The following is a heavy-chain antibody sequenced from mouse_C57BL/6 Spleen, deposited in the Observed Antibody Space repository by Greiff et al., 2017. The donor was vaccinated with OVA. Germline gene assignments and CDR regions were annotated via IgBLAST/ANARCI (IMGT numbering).Heavy chain of an antibody. D-gene: IGHD1-1*01. CDR1: GFTFSSYA. CDR2: ISDGGSYT. Sequence: EVKVVESGGGLVKPGGSLKLSCAASGFTFSSYAMSWVRQTPEKRLEWVATISDGGSYTYYPDNVKGRFTISRDNAKNNLYLQMSHLKSEDTAMYYCARDEVVATYWYFDVWGTGTTVTVSS. J-gene: IGHJ1*03. V-gene: IGHV5-4*01. CDR3: ARDEVVATYWYFDV.